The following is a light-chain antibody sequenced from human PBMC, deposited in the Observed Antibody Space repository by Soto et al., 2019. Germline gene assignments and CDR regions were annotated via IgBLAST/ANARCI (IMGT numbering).Light chain of an antibody. V-gene: IGKV3-11*01. CDR1: QSVSGY. CDR2: DAS. CDR3: QQRYNWPLT. Sequence: ENVLTQSPATLSLSPGERATLSCRASQSVSGYLAWYQQKPGQAPRLLIYDASDRASGIPARFSGSGSGTDFTLTISSLEPEDFAVYYCQQRYNWPLTFGGGTKVDIK. J-gene: IGKJ4*01.